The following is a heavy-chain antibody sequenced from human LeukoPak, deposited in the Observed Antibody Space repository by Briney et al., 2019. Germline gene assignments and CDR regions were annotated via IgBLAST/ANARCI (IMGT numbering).Heavy chain of an antibody. Sequence: SETLSLTCTVSGGSISSYYWTWIRQPAGKGLEWIGRVYISGSPIYNPSLKSRVTMSVDTSKNQFSLKLSSVTAADTAVYYCARDSGYDYIDYWGQGTLVTVSS. CDR3: ARDSGYDYIDY. V-gene: IGHV4-4*07. CDR1: GGSISSYY. D-gene: IGHD5-12*01. CDR2: VYISGSP. J-gene: IGHJ4*02.